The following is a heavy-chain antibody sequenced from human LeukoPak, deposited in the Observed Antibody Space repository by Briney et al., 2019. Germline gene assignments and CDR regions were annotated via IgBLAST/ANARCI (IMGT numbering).Heavy chain of an antibody. J-gene: IGHJ3*02. CDR2: ISAYNGNT. CDR1: GYTFTSYG. V-gene: IGHV1-18*01. D-gene: IGHD1-1*01. Sequence: ASVKVSCKASGYTFTSYGISWVRQAPGQGLEWMGWISAYNGNTNYAQKLQGRVTMTTDTSTSTAYMELSSLRSEDTAVYYCATLTVQRDDAFDIWGQGTMVTVSS. CDR3: ATLTVQRDDAFDI.